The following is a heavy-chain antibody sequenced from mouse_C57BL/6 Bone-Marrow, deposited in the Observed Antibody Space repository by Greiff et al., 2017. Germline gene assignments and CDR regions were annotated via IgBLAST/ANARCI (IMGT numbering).Heavy chain of an antibody. CDR1: GFNIKDDY. D-gene: IGHD2-1*01. J-gene: IGHJ2*01. Sequence: VQLQQSGAELVRPGASVKLSCTASGFNIKDDYMHWVKQRPEQGLEWIGWIVPENGDTEYASKFQGKATITADTASNTAYLQLSSLTSEDTAVYYCTIYYGNPFDYWGQGTTLTVSS. CDR3: TIYYGNPFDY. CDR2: IVPENGDT. V-gene: IGHV14-4*01.